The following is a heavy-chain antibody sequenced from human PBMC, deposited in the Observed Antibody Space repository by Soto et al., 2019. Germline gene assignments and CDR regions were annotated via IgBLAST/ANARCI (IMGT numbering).Heavy chain of an antibody. CDR3: ACGTSGQDDY. D-gene: IGHD1-7*01. V-gene: IGHV4-4*07. CDR1: GGSISSYY. Sequence: PSETLPLTCSVSGGSISSYYWSWIRQPAGKGLEWIGRIYASGSPNYNPSLKSRVTMSVDTSKNQFSLRLNSVTAADTAVYYCACGTSGQDDYWGQGTLVTVSS. CDR2: IYASGSP. J-gene: IGHJ4*02.